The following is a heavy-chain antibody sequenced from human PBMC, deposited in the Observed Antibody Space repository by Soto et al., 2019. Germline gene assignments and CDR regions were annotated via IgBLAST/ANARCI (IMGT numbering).Heavy chain of an antibody. CDR3: AKDATAMTVLNFDY. V-gene: IGHV3-23*01. J-gene: IGHJ4*02. Sequence: GGSLRLSCAASGFTFSDYAMSWVRQAPGKGLEWVSAISSSGGSTYYADSVKGRSTISRDNSKNTLYLQMNSLRAEDTAIYYCAKDATAMTVLNFDYWGQGTPVTVSS. D-gene: IGHD2-15*01. CDR2: ISSSGGST. CDR1: GFTFSDYA.